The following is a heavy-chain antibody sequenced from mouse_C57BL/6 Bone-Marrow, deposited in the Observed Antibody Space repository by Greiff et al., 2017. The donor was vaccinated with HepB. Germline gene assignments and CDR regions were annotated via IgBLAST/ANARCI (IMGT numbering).Heavy chain of an antibody. Sequence: VQLQQPGAELVKPGASVKMSCKASGYTFTSYWITWVKQRPGQGLEWIGDIYPGSGSTNYNEKFKSKATLTVDTSSSTAYMQLSSLTSEDFAFYYCARTKIYYDWAWFAYWGQGTLVTVSA. V-gene: IGHV1-55*01. CDR3: ARTKIYYDWAWFAY. CDR2: IYPGSGST. J-gene: IGHJ3*01. D-gene: IGHD2-4*01. CDR1: GYTFTSYW.